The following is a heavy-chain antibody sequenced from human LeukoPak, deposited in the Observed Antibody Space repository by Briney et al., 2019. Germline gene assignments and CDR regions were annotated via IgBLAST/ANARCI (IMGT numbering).Heavy chain of an antibody. Sequence: SETLSLTCTVSGASISSYYWTWIRQPPGKGLEWIGYIHYSGETKCNPSLKSRVTISVDTSKNQFSLKLSSVTAADTAVYYCAREGDYGGNQQTWTGYFQHWGQGTLVTVSS. D-gene: IGHD4-23*01. CDR1: GASISSYY. CDR2: IHYSGET. V-gene: IGHV4-59*01. CDR3: AREGDYGGNQQTWTGYFQH. J-gene: IGHJ1*01.